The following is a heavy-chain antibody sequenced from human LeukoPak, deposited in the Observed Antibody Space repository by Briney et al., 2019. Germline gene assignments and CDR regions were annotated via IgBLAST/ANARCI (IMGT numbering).Heavy chain of an antibody. D-gene: IGHD3-10*01. V-gene: IGHV1-69*04. CDR1: GGTFSSYA. Sequence: GSSVKVSCKASGGTFSSYAISWVRQAPGQGLEWMGRIIPILGIANYAQKFQGRVTITADKSTSTAYMELSGLRSEDTAVYYCARDAGTSGSYYNYYYYGMDVWGQGTTVTVSS. J-gene: IGHJ6*02. CDR3: ARDAGTSGSYYNYYYYGMDV. CDR2: IIPILGIA.